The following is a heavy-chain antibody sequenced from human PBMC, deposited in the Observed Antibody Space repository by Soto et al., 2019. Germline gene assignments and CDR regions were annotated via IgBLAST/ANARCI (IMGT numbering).Heavy chain of an antibody. CDR2: ISGSGGST. V-gene: IGHV3-23*01. D-gene: IGHD6-6*01. Sequence: EVQLLESGGGLVQVGGSLRLSCAASGFTFSSYAMSWVRQAPGKGLEWVSVISGSGGSTYYADSVKGRFTISRDNSKNTLYLQMNSLRAEDTAVYYCAKGLHGGQLVNFFDYWGQGTLVTVSS. J-gene: IGHJ4*02. CDR3: AKGLHGGQLVNFFDY. CDR1: GFTFSSYA.